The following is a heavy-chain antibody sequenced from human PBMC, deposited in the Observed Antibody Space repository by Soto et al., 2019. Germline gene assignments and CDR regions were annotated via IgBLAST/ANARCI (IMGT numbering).Heavy chain of an antibody. V-gene: IGHV4-39*01. CDR1: GGSISTSDYF. CDR2: ISYRGNT. D-gene: IGHD2-15*01. Sequence: QLQLQESGPGLVKPSETLALTCTVSGGSISTSDYFWNWIRQPPGKGLEYIGSISYRGNTYYTPSLKRRVTITVDTSNTQFFLKVNPVTAAETAAYCCARQPSRPCSGGTCYDFPSWFDPWGQGTLVTVSS. CDR3: ARQPSRPCSGGTCYDFPSWFDP. J-gene: IGHJ5*02.